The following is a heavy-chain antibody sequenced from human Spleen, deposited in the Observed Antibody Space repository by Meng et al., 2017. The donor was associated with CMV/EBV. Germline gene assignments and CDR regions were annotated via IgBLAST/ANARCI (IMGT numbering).Heavy chain of an antibody. D-gene: IGHD6-6*01. J-gene: IGHJ6*02. Sequence: GESLKISCAASGFTFSSPAMSWVRQAPGKGLEWVSNIYSGGSSTYYADSVKGRLTISRDNSKNTLYLQMNSLRAEDTAVYYCAKARSSGGHYYYYDMDVWGQGTTVTVSS. V-gene: IGHV3-23*03. CDR2: IYSGGSST. CDR3: AKARSSGGHYYYYDMDV. CDR1: GFTFSSPA.